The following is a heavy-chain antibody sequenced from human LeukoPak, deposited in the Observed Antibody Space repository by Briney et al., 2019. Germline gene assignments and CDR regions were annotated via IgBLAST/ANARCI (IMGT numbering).Heavy chain of an antibody. V-gene: IGHV1-69*13. Sequence: SVKVSCKASGYTFTSYGISWVRQAPGQGLEWMGGIIPIFGTANYAQKFQGRVTITADESTSTAYMELSSLRSEDTAVYYCARGVYSGYDYWFDPWGQGTLVTVSS. CDR1: GYTFTSYG. J-gene: IGHJ5*02. CDR2: IIPIFGTA. D-gene: IGHD5-12*01. CDR3: ARGVYSGYDYWFDP.